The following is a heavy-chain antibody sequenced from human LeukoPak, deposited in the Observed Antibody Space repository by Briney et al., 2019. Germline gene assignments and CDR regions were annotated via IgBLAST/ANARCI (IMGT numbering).Heavy chain of an antibody. V-gene: IGHV1-69*05. CDR3: AGSLDAAAGTSDY. Sequence: ASVKVSCKASGGTFSSYAISWVRQAPGQGLEWMGGIIPIFGTANYAQKFQGRVTITTDESTSTAYMELSSLRSEDTAVYYCAGSLDAAAGTSDYWGQGTLVTVSS. CDR2: IIPIFGTA. J-gene: IGHJ4*02. D-gene: IGHD6-13*01. CDR1: GGTFSSYA.